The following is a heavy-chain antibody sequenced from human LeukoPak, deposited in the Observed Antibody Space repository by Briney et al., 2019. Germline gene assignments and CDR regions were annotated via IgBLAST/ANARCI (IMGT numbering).Heavy chain of an antibody. CDR1: GYAFTSYY. CDR2: INPSGGST. D-gene: IGHD3-3*01. J-gene: IGHJ6*02. V-gene: IGHV1-46*01. CDR3: AREPSLGGDFWSGYYSPSYYYGMDV. Sequence: ASVKVSCKASGYAFTSYYMHWVRQAPGQGLEWMGIINPSGGSTNYAQMFQGRVTMTRDTSTSTVYIELSSLRSEDTAVYYCAREPSLGGDFWSGYYSPSYYYGMDVWGRGTTVTVSS.